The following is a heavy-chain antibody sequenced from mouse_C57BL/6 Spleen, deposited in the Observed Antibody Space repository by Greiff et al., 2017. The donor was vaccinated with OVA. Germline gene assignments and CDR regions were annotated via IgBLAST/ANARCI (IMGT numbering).Heavy chain of an antibody. CDR2: IWRGGST. Sequence: VKLQESGPGLVQPSQSLSITCTVSGFSLTSYGVHWVRQSPGKGLEWLGVIWRGGSTDYNAAFMSRLSITKDNSKSQVFFKMNSLQADDTAIYYCAKNDYEDYYCDYWGQGPTPPVAS. CDR1: GFSLTSYG. D-gene: IGHD2-4*01. V-gene: IGHV2-5*01. CDR3: AKNDYEDYYCDY. J-gene: IGHJ2*01.